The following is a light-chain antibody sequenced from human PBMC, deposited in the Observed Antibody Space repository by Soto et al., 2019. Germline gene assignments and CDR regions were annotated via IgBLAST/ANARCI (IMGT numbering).Light chain of an antibody. CDR3: AAWDVTLSAV. CDR2: RNN. Sequence: QSVLTQPPSASGTAGQRVTISCSGGNSHIGSKDVYWYQQFPGMAPKLLIYRNNQRPSGVPARFSGSKAGTSASLAISGLRSEDEAHYYCAAWDVTLSAVFGGGTKLTVL. J-gene: IGLJ3*02. V-gene: IGLV1-47*01. CDR1: NSHIGSKD.